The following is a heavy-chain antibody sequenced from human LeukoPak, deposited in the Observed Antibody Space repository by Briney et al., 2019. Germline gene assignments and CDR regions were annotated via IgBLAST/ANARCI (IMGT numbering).Heavy chain of an antibody. V-gene: IGHV3-30*18. D-gene: IGHD1-26*01. J-gene: IGHJ4*02. CDR3: AKNAGWAYYFDY. CDR1: GFTFSSYG. Sequence: GGSLRLSCAASGFTFSSYGMHWVRQAPGKGLELVAVISGDESNKYYADSVKGRFTISRDNSKNTVYLQMNSLRDEDTAVYYCAKNAGWAYYFDYWGQGTLVTVSS. CDR2: ISGDESNK.